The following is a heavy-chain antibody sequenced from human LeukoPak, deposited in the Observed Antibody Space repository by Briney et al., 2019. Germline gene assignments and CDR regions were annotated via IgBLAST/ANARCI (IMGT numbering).Heavy chain of an antibody. D-gene: IGHD2-2*01. Sequence: SETLSLTCTVSGGSISSSSYYWGWIHQPPGKGLEWIGSIYYSGSTYYNPSLKSRVTISVDTSKNQFSLKLSSVTAADTAVYYCARDLPSGCSSTSCNNWFDPWGQGTLVTVSS. J-gene: IGHJ5*02. V-gene: IGHV4-39*07. CDR1: GGSISSSSYY. CDR2: IYYSGST. CDR3: ARDLPSGCSSTSCNNWFDP.